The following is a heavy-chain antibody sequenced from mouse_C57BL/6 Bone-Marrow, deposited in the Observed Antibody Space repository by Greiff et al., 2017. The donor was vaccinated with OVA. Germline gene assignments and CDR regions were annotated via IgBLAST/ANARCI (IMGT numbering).Heavy chain of an antibody. D-gene: IGHD2-1*01. CDR3: ARDDVNYGFAY. J-gene: IGHJ3*01. CDR1: GFTFSDYY. V-gene: IGHV5-16*01. Sequence: EVKLMESEGGLVQPGSSMKLSCTASGFTFSDYYMAWVRQVPEKGLEWVANINYDGSSTYYLDSLKSRFIISRENAKNILYLQLRSLKSEDTATDYCARDDVNYGFAYWGQGTLVTVSA. CDR2: INYDGSST.